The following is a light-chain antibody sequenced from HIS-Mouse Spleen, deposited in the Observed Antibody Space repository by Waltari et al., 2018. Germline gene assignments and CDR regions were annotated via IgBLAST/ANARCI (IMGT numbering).Light chain of an antibody. CDR2: EDN. J-gene: IGLJ2*01. CDR3: QVWDSSSDHVV. Sequence: NFMLTQPHSVSESPGKTVTISCTGSSGSIASNYVQWYQQRPGSAPTTVIYEDNQRPSGVPDRFSGSIDSSSISASLTISGLKTEDEADYYCQVWDSSSDHVVFGGGTKLTVL. V-gene: IGLV6-57*02. CDR1: SGSIASNY.